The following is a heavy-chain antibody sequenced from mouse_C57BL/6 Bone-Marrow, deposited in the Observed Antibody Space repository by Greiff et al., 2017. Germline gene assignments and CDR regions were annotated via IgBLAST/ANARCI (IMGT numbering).Heavy chain of an antibody. Sequence: QVQLQQPGAELVKPGASVKLSCKASGYTFTSYWMHWVKQRPGRGLEWIGRIGPNSGGTKYAETLKSQAPMTVDKPSSTAYMQLISLTSYDSAVYYCARYYGSSDEESSMDYWGQGTSVTVSS. J-gene: IGHJ4*01. D-gene: IGHD1-1*01. CDR1: GYTFTSYW. CDR2: IGPNSGGT. CDR3: ARYYGSSDEESSMDY. V-gene: IGHV1-72*01.